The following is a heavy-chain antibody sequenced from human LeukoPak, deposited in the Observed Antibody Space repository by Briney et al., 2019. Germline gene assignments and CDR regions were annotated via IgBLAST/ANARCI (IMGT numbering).Heavy chain of an antibody. D-gene: IGHD1-1*01. Sequence: GESLKISCKGSGYSFTSYWIGWVRQMPGKGLEWMGLIYPGDSDTRYSPSFQGQVTISADKSISTAYLQWSSLKASDTAMYYCARHGVKYNWNDDGNRHFDYWGQGTLVTVSS. V-gene: IGHV5-51*01. CDR1: GYSFTSYW. J-gene: IGHJ4*02. CDR2: IYPGDSDT. CDR3: ARHGVKYNWNDDGNRHFDY.